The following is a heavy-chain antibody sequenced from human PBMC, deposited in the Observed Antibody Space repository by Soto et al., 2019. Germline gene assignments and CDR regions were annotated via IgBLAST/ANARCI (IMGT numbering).Heavy chain of an antibody. CDR1: GFTFRSYG. Sequence: PGGSLRLSCVASGFTFRSYGMHWVRQASGKGLEWGAVISFDGINKYYADSVKGRFTISRDNSKNTLYLQMDSLRAEDTAVYYCAKNVVPISPELYFDYWGQGPLVAVST. D-gene: IGHD3-10*01. V-gene: IGHV3-30*18. CDR2: ISFDGINK. J-gene: IGHJ4*02. CDR3: AKNVVPISPELYFDY.